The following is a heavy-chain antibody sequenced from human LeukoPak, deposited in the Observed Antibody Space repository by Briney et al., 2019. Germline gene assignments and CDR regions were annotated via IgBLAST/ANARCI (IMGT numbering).Heavy chain of an antibody. D-gene: IGHD4-17*01. J-gene: IGHJ4*02. CDR2: IRYDGSNK. Sequence: GGSLRLSCASSGFIFSSYGMHWVRQAPGKGLEWVAFIRYDGSNKYYADSVKGRFTISRDNSKNTLYLQMNSLRAEDTAVYYCARSDYYGDYFDYWGQGTLVTVSS. CDR1: GFIFSSYG. CDR3: ARSDYYGDYFDY. V-gene: IGHV3-30*02.